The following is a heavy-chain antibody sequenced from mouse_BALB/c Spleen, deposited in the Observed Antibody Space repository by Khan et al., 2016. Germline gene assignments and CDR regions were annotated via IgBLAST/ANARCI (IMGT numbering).Heavy chain of an antibody. CDR1: GYTFISYW. D-gene: IGHD2-3*01. Sequence: QVQLQQPGAELVRPGASVKLSCKASGYTFISYWMNWVKQRPGEGLEWIGMIDPSDSETHYNQIFKDKATLTVDTSSSTAYMQLSSLKSEDSAVYYCASDGTYAMDYWGPGTSVTVSS. J-gene: IGHJ4*01. V-gene: IGHV1-61*01. CDR3: ASDGTYAMDY. CDR2: IDPSDSET.